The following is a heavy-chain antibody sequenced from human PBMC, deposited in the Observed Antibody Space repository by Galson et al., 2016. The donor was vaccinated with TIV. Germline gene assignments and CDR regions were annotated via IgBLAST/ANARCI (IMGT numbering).Heavy chain of an antibody. D-gene: IGHD3-10*01. CDR3: ARGSPYGSSWPGIFDI. CDR2: ILPIYGTT. J-gene: IGHJ3*02. CDR1: GGTFSNYA. Sequence: SVKVSCKASGGTFSNYAITWVRQAPGQGLEWMGRILPIYGTTVYAQTFQDRLTLTAERSTGTANMELSSLRSADTAIYYCARGSPYGSSWPGIFDIWGQGTPVTVSS. V-gene: IGHV1-69*06.